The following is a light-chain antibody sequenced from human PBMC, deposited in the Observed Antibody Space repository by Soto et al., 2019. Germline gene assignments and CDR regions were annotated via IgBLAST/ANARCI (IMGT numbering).Light chain of an antibody. CDR1: QSVGSNY. Sequence: EVVLTQSPGTLSLSRGEGATLSCRASQSVGSNYLAWFQQKLGRAPRLLIYGASSRATGIPDRFSGSGSGTDFTLTMTRLEPEDSAVYYCQQYGHSPYTFGQGTKVDIK. V-gene: IGKV3-20*01. CDR3: QQYGHSPYT. J-gene: IGKJ2*01. CDR2: GAS.